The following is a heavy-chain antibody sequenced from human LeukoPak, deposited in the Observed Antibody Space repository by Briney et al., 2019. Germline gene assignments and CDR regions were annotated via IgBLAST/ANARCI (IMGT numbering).Heavy chain of an antibody. CDR1: GYTFTSHY. CDR2: INPSGDST. CDR3: ARASTRGYSYAW. J-gene: IGHJ4*02. Sequence: GASVKVSCKASGYTFTSHYMHWVRQAPGQGLEWMGIINPSGDSTSYAQKFQGRVTMTRDTSTSTVYMELSSLRSEDTAVYYCARASTRGYSYAWWGKGTLVTVSS. V-gene: IGHV1-46*01. D-gene: IGHD5-18*01.